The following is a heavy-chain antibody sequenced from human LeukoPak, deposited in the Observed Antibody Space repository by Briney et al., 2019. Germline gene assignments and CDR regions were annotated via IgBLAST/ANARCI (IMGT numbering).Heavy chain of an antibody. J-gene: IGHJ5*02. Sequence: PGGSLRLSCAASGFXFSSYAMSWVRQAPGKGLEWVSDISGYGGSTYYADSVKGRFTISRDNSKNTLYLQMNRLRDEDTAVYFCAKDLSGRSHNWLDPWGEKTLLTVSS. V-gene: IGHV3-23*01. D-gene: IGHD3-10*01. CDR1: GFXFSSYA. CDR2: ISGYGGST. CDR3: AKDLSGRSHNWLDP.